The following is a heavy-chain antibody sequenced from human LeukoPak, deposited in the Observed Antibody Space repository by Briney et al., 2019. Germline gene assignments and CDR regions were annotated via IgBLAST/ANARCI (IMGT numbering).Heavy chain of an antibody. J-gene: IGHJ4*02. Sequence: GGSLRLSCAASGFSFSSYAMSWVRQAPGKGLEWVSAISGNGGSTYYADSVKGRFTISRDNSKNTLYLQMNSLRAEDTAVYYCAKDYFDSSGYRPPFDYWGQGTLVTVSS. CDR2: ISGNGGST. CDR1: GFSFSSYA. D-gene: IGHD3-22*01. V-gene: IGHV3-23*01. CDR3: AKDYFDSSGYRPPFDY.